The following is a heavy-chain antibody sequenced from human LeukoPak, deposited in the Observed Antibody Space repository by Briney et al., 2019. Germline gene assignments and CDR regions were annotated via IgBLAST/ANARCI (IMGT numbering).Heavy chain of an antibody. CDR3: ARDGGYSSGWSEYNWFDP. D-gene: IGHD6-19*01. CDR2: IYYSGST. V-gene: IGHV4-39*07. J-gene: IGHJ5*02. CDR1: GGSISSSSYY. Sequence: SETLSLTCTVSGGSISSSSYYWGWIRQPPGKGLEWIGSIYYSGSTYYNPSLKSRVTISVDTSKNQFSLKLSSVTAADTAVYYCARDGGYSSGWSEYNWFDPWGQGTLVTVSS.